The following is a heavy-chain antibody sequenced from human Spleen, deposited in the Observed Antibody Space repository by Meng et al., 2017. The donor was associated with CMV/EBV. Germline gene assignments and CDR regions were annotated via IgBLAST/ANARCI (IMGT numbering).Heavy chain of an antibody. CDR3: ARDHHLYSSNWYLLDY. CDR1: GFTFSHYN. D-gene: IGHD6-13*01. Sequence: GESLKISCAASGFTFSHYNMNWVRQAPGKGLDWVSSISSSRNYIYYADSVKGRFTISRDDAKSSLYLQMNSLRAEDTAVYYCARDHHLYSSNWYLLDYWGQGILVTVSS. J-gene: IGHJ4*02. V-gene: IGHV3-21*01. CDR2: ISSSRNYI.